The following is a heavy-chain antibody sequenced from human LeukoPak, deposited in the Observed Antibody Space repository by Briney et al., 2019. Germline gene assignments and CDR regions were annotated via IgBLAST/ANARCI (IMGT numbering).Heavy chain of an antibody. D-gene: IGHD1-26*01. CDR1: GYTFTSYY. Sequence: ASVKVSCKAFGYTFTSYYMHWVRQAPGQGLEWMGLINPTGGSTGYAQKFQGRVTMTRDMSTSTDYMELSSLRSDDTAVYYCAREDRRGSYYDYWGQGTLVTVSS. CDR2: INPTGGST. V-gene: IGHV1-46*01. CDR3: AREDRRGSYYDY. J-gene: IGHJ4*02.